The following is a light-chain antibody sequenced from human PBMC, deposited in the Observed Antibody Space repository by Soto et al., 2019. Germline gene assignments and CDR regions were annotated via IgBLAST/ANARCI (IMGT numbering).Light chain of an antibody. CDR3: QQHNNWPLT. CDR2: GRT. CDR1: QSVGGD. J-gene: IGKJ4*01. Sequence: VVMAQSQATLSLSPGERATRSCRASQSVGGDLDCYQQKPGQPPRLLIYGRTTRATGVPARFSGGGYGTDFTLTIDSLQSEDFAVYYCQQHNNWPLTFGGGTKVDI. V-gene: IGKV3-15*01.